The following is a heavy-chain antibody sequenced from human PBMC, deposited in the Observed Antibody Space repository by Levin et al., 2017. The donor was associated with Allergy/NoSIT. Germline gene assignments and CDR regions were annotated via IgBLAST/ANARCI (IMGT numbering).Heavy chain of an antibody. CDR1: GFSLTTSAMC. CDR3: ARSSPGGFSYGHHFDY. D-gene: IGHD5-18*01. V-gene: IGHV2-70*11. J-gene: IGHJ4*02. Sequence: SGPTLVKPTQTLTLTCTFSGFSLTTSAMCVSWIRQPPGKALEWLARIDWDDDKYYSTSLKTRLSISKDTSKNQVVLPMTNMDPVDPATYYCARSSPGGFSYGHHFDYWGQGTLVAVSS. CDR2: IDWDDDK.